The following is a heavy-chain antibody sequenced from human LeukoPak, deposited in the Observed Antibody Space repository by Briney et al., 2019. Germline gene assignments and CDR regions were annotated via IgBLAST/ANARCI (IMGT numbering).Heavy chain of an antibody. CDR3: ARHYLYDTSGDGTYYFDY. CDR2: IYHSRST. J-gene: IGHJ4*02. CDR1: GYSINSGYH. Sequence: SETLSLTCIVSGYSINSGYHWGWIRQPPGKGLEWIGSIYHSRSTYYNPSLESRVTISIDTSKNQFSLKLSSVTAADTAVYYCARHYLYDTSGDGTYYFDYWGQGTLVTVSS. D-gene: IGHD3-22*01. V-gene: IGHV4-38-2*02.